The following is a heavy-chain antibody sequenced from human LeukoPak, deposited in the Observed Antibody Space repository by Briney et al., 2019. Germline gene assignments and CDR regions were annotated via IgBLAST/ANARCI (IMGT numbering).Heavy chain of an antibody. CDR2: IYPGDSDT. J-gene: IGHJ5*02. Sequence: GESLQISCQGSGYSFTSYWIGWVRQMPGKGLEWMGIIYPGDSDTRYSPSFQGQVTISADKSISTAYLQWSSLKASDTAMYYCARQLTIFGVDRFDPWGQGTLVTVSS. CDR3: ARQLTIFGVDRFDP. CDR1: GYSFTSYW. V-gene: IGHV5-51*01. D-gene: IGHD3-3*01.